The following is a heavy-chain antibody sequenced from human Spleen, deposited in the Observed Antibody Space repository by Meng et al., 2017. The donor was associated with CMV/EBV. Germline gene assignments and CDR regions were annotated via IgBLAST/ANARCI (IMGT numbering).Heavy chain of an antibody. J-gene: IGHJ5*02. Sequence: SVKVSCKASGGTFSSYTFSWVRQAPGQGLEWMGGILPITAPNYAQKSQGRVTMTRDTSTSTAYMELSSLRSEDTAVYYCARDRGYCSRNSCSPLGWFDPWGQGTLVTVSS. CDR2: ILPITAP. CDR3: ARDRGYCSRNSCSPLGWFDP. V-gene: IGHV1-69*16. D-gene: IGHD2-2*01. CDR1: GGTFSSYT.